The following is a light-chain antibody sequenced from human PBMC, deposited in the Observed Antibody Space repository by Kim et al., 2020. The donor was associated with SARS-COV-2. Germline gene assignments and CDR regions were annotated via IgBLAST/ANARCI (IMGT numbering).Light chain of an antibody. CDR2: DAS. V-gene: IGKV3-15*01. CDR3: QEYNDRPPRYT. Sequence: SPGEETTLSRRASQSIGSPLAWYQQKTGQPPRLLIYDASTRATGIPARFSGSGSGTEFALTISSLQSEDFAVYYCQEYNDRPPRYTFGQGTKLEI. CDR1: QSIGSP. J-gene: IGKJ2*01.